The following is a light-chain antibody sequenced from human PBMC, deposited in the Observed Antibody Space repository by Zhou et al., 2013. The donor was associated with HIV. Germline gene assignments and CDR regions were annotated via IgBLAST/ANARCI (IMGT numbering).Light chain of an antibody. CDR2: KAS. Sequence: DIQMTQSPSTLSASVGDRVTITCRASQRISSWLAWYQQKPGKAPKLLIYKASSLESGVPSRFSGSGSGTEFTLTISSLQPDDFATYYCQQFNSYPFLTFGGGTKVEIK. J-gene: IGKJ4*01. CDR3: QQFNSYPFLT. CDR1: QRISSW. V-gene: IGKV1-5*03.